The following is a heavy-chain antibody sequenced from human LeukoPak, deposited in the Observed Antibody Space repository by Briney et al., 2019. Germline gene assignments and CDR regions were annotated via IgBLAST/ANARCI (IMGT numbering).Heavy chain of an antibody. D-gene: IGHD6-19*01. CDR3: ARESESSGWYDY. J-gene: IGHJ4*02. V-gene: IGHV3-43*02. CDR1: GFTFDDYA. Sequence: PGGSLRLSCAASGFTFDDYAMHWVRQAPGKGLEWVSLISGDGDITYYADSAKGRFTISRDNSKNSLYLQMNSLRSDDTALYYCARESESSGWYDYWGQGTLVTVSS. CDR2: ISGDGDIT.